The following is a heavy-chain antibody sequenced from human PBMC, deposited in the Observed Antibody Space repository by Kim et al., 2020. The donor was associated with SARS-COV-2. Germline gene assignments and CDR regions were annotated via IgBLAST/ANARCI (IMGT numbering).Heavy chain of an antibody. CDR2: INHSGST. V-gene: IGHV4-34*01. CDR3: ARGWVRVIAAAGSNWFDP. CDR1: GGSFSGYY. D-gene: IGHD6-13*01. J-gene: IGHJ5*02. Sequence: SETLSLTCAVYGGSFSGYYWSWIRQPPGKGLEWIGEINHSGSTNYNPSLKSRVTISVDTSKNQFSLKLSSVTAADTAVYYCARGWVRVIAAAGSNWFDPWGQGTLVTVSS.